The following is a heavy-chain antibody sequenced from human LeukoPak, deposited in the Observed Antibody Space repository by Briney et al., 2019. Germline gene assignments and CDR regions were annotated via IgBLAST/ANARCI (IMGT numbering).Heavy chain of an antibody. CDR2: ISYDGSNK. V-gene: IGHV3-30*18. CDR1: GFTFSSYG. D-gene: IGHD3-10*01. CDR3: AKDHYGSGSYYPYFDY. J-gene: IGHJ4*02. Sequence: PGGSLRLSCAASGFTFSSYGMHWVRQAPGKRLEWVAVISYDGSNKYYADSVKGRFTISRDSSKNTLYLQMNSLRAEDTAVYYCAKDHYGSGSYYPYFDYWAREPWSPSPQ.